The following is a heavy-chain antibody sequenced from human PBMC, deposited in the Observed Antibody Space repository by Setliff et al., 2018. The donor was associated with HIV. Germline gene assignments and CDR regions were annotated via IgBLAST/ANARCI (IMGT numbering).Heavy chain of an antibody. J-gene: IGHJ4*02. Sequence: SETLSLTCSVSGGSVSSGSYYWSWIRQAAGKGLEWIGHVYTTGSTNYNPSLKSRVIISVDTSNNQISLKLTSVTAADTAVYYCTIPASSLAPNWGRGTQVTVSS. CDR2: VYTTGST. CDR3: TIPASSLAPN. V-gene: IGHV4-61*09. CDR1: GGSVSSGSYY.